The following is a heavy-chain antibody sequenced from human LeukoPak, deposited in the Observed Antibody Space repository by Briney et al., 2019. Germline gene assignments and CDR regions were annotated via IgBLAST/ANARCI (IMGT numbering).Heavy chain of an antibody. V-gene: IGHV3-66*02. CDR1: GFTVSNNY. CDR2: IFGGGST. CDR3: ARLIAASNV. D-gene: IGHD6-13*01. J-gene: IGHJ4*02. Sequence: GGFLRLSCAASGFTVSNNYLSWVRQAPGKGLEWVSVIFGGGSTYYADSVEGRFTISRDDSKNTLYLQMNSLRVEDTAVYYCARLIAASNVWGQGTLVTVSS.